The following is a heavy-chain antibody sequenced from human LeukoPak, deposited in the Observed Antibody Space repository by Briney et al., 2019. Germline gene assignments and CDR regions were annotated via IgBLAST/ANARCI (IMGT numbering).Heavy chain of an antibody. CDR2: ISSSSSYI. CDR1: GFTFSSYS. CDR3: ARDRWHSSGWYTGEFDY. D-gene: IGHD6-19*01. J-gene: IGHJ4*02. V-gene: IGHV3-21*01. Sequence: GGSLRLSYAASGFTFSSYSMNWVRQAPGKGLEWVSSISSSSSYIYYADSVKGRFTISRDNAKNSLYLQMNSLRAEDTAVYYCARDRWHSSGWYTGEFDYWGQGTLVTVSS.